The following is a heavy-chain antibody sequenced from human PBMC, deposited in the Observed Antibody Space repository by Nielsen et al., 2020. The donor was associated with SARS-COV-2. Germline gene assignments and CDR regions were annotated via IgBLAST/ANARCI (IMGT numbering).Heavy chain of an antibody. J-gene: IGHJ5*02. CDR2: INPNSGGT. D-gene: IGHD7-27*01. V-gene: IGHV1-2*06. Sequence: ASVKVSCKASGYTFTGYYMHWVRQAPGQGLEWMGRINPNSGGTNYAQKLQGRVTMTTDTSTSTAYMELRSLRSDDTAVYYCANWGGLGYGFDPWGQGTLVTVSS. CDR1: GYTFTGYY. CDR3: ANWGGLGYGFDP.